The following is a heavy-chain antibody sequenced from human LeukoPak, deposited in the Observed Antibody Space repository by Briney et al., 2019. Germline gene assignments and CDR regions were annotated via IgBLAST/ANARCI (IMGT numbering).Heavy chain of an antibody. J-gene: IGHJ5*02. V-gene: IGHV1-18*01. CDR2: ISAYNGNT. CDR3: ARVGDSSGYYLSDWFDP. D-gene: IGHD3-22*01. CDR1: GGTFSSYA. Sequence: ASVKVSCKASGGTFSSYAISWVRQAPGQGLEWMGWISAYNGNTNYAQKLQGRVTMTTDTSTSTAYMELRSLRSDDTAVYYCARVGDSSGYYLSDWFDPWGQGTLVTVSS.